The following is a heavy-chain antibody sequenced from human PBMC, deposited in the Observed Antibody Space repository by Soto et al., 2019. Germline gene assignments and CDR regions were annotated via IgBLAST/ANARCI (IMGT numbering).Heavy chain of an antibody. CDR2: ISGSGGST. Sequence: EVQLLESGGGLVQPGGSLRLSCAASGFTFSSYAMSWVRQAPGKGLEWVSAISGSGGSTYYADSVKGRFTITRDNSKNTLYLQMNSLRAEDTAVYYCAKEAYDDFWSGSQPHQHWGQGTLVTVSS. V-gene: IGHV3-23*01. CDR3: AKEAYDDFWSGSQPHQH. D-gene: IGHD3-3*01. J-gene: IGHJ1*01. CDR1: GFTFSSYA.